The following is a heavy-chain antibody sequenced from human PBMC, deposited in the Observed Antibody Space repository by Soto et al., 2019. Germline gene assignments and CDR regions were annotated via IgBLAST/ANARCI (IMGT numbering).Heavy chain of an antibody. Sequence: QITLKESGPTLVKPTQTLTLTCTFSGFSLSTSGVGVGWIRQPPGKALEWLALIYWDDDKRYSPSLKSRLTINKDTSKNQVVLTMTNMDPVDTATYYCAHSSKYNWSEEYDYWGQGTLVTVSS. D-gene: IGHD1-20*01. J-gene: IGHJ4*02. CDR3: AHSSKYNWSEEYDY. CDR2: IYWDDDK. CDR1: GFSLSTSGVG. V-gene: IGHV2-5*02.